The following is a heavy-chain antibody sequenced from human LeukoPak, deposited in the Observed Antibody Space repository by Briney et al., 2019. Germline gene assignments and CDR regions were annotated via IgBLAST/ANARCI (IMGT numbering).Heavy chain of an antibody. CDR2: IVVGSGNT. CDR1: GFTFTSSA. Sequence: GTSVTVSCKASGFTFTSSAMQWVRQARGQRLEWIGWIVVGSGNTNYAQKFQERVTITRDMSTSTAYMELSSLRSEDTAVYYCAAVARGQEYNWFDPWGQGTLVTVSS. CDR3: AAVARGQEYNWFDP. J-gene: IGHJ5*02. V-gene: IGHV1-58*02.